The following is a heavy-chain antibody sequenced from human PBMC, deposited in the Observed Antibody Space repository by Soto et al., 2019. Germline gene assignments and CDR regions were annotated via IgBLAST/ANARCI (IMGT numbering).Heavy chain of an antibody. CDR3: AKETPHLYSSSWGPYYYYYMDV. Sequence: EVQLLESGGGLVQPGGSLRLSCAASGFTFSSYAMSWVRQAPGKGLEWVSAISGSGGSTYYADSVKGRFTISRDNSKNTLYLQMNSLRAEDTAVYYCAKETPHLYSSSWGPYYYYYMDVWGKGTTVTVSS. D-gene: IGHD6-13*01. V-gene: IGHV3-23*01. CDR2: ISGSGGST. CDR1: GFTFSSYA. J-gene: IGHJ6*03.